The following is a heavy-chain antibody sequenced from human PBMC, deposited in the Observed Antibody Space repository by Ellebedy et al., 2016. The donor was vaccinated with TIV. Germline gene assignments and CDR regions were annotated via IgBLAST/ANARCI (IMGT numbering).Heavy chain of an antibody. Sequence: SVKVSXXASGGTFSSYAISWVRQAPGQGLEWMGGIIPIFGTANYAQKFQGRVTITADESTSTAYMELSSLRSEDTAVYYCARAMSPHLNWNYAIDYWGQGTLVTVSS. CDR2: IIPIFGTA. D-gene: IGHD1-7*01. J-gene: IGHJ4*02. V-gene: IGHV1-69*13. CDR3: ARAMSPHLNWNYAIDY. CDR1: GGTFSSYA.